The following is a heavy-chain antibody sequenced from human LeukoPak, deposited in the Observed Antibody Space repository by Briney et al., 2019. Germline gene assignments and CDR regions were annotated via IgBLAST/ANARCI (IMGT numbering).Heavy chain of an antibody. D-gene: IGHD3-22*01. Sequence: GGSLRLSCAASGFTFRSYEMNWVRQAPGKGLEWVSSIRSSSSYIYYADSVKGRFTISRDNSKNTLYLQMNSLRAEDTAVYFCAKLDYYDTHWGQGTLVTVSS. CDR1: GFTFRSYE. V-gene: IGHV3-21*04. CDR3: AKLDYYDTH. J-gene: IGHJ4*02. CDR2: IRSSSSYI.